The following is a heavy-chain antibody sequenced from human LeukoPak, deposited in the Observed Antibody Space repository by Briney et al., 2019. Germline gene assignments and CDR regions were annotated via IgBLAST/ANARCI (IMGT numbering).Heavy chain of an antibody. V-gene: IGHV3-33*01. D-gene: IGHD6-19*01. CDR3: ASAVAGGYFDY. Sequence: PGRSLRLSCAASRFTFSSYGMHWVHQAPGKGLEWVAVIWYDGSNKYYADSVKGRLTISRDNSKNTLYLQMNSLRAEDTAVYYCASAVAGGYFDYWGQGTLVTVSS. J-gene: IGHJ4*02. CDR1: RFTFSSYG. CDR2: IWYDGSNK.